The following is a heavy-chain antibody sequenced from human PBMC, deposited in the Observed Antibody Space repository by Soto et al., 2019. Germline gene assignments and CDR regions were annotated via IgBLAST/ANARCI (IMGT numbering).Heavy chain of an antibody. J-gene: IGHJ4*02. CDR2: ITPYNGNA. CDR3: ARARMFSGAHHDY. V-gene: IGHV1-18*01. D-gene: IGHD1-26*01. Sequence: QVHLVQSGAVVENPGASVKVSCKASGYTFTNLGINWVRQAPGQGLEWMGWITPYNGNANYPQKHQDRLTRTTDTSTNTDYLELRSLRSDDTAVYFCARARMFSGAHHDYWGQGTRVTVSS. CDR1: GYTFTNLG.